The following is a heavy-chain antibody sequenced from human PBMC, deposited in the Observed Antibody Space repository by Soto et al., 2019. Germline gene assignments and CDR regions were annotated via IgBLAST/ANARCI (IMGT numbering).Heavy chain of an antibody. V-gene: IGHV4-61*08. J-gene: IGHJ5*02. CDR1: GGPISSSGY. Sequence: SETLCLTCTVSGGPISSSGYWSWIRQPPGKGLEWIGYIYYSDSINYNPSLKSRVIISVDTSKNQFSLSLNSVTAADTAVYYCARAYYDASGYGLDPWGQGTLVTVSS. CDR2: IYYSDSI. CDR3: ARAYYDASGYGLDP. D-gene: IGHD3-22*01.